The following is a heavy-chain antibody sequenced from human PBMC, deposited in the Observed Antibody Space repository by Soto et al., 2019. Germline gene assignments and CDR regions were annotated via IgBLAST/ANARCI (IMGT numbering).Heavy chain of an antibody. V-gene: IGHV1-18*01. J-gene: IGHJ6*02. CDR2: ISAYNGNT. CDR1: GYTFTSYG. CDR3: ARDPKFWGVAGRPMIVAGGMDV. Sequence: GASVKVSCKASGYTFTSYGISWVRQAPGQGLEWMGWISAYNGNTNYAQKLQGRVTMTTDTSTSTAYMELRSLRSDDTAVYYCARDPKFWGVAGRPMIVAGGMDVWGQGTTVTVSS. D-gene: IGHD3-22*01.